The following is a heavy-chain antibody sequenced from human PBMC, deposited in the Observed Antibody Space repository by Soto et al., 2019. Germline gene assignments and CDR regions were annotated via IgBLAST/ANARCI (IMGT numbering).Heavy chain of an antibody. D-gene: IGHD6-13*01. CDR1: GDSVSSNSAA. J-gene: IGHJ3*02. V-gene: IGHV6-1*01. CDR2: TYYRSKWYN. CDR3: ARTRTPLAFAYIAAAGTAFDI. Sequence: PSQTLSLTCAISGDSVSSNSAAWNWIRQSPSRGLEWLGRTYYRSKWYNDYAVSVKSRITINPDTSKNQFSLQLNSVTPVDTAVYYCARTRTPLAFAYIAAAGTAFDIWGQGTMVTVSS.